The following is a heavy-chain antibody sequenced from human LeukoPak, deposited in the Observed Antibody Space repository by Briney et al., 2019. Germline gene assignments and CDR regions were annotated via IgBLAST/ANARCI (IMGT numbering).Heavy chain of an antibody. V-gene: IGHV1-18*01. Sequence: GASVKVSCKASGGTFSSYAISWVRQAPGQGLEWMGWISAYNGNTNYAQKLQGRVTMTTDTSTSTAYMELRSLRSDDTAVYYCARSDAYSGYDYSDYWGQGTLVTVSS. CDR2: ISAYNGNT. CDR1: GGTFSSYA. D-gene: IGHD5-12*01. CDR3: ARSDAYSGYDYSDY. J-gene: IGHJ4*02.